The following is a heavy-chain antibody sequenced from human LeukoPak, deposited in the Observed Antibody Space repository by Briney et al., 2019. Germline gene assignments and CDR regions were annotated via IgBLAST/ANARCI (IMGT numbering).Heavy chain of an antibody. V-gene: IGHV3-23*01. CDR3: AKSPSYYDFWSGYPESPPDNWFDP. CDR1: GFTFSSYA. D-gene: IGHD3-3*01. CDR2: ISGSGGST. Sequence: GGSLRLSCAASGFTFSSYAMSWVRQAPGKGLEWVSAISGSGGSTYYADSVKGRFTISRDNSKNTLYLQMNSLRAEDTAVYYCAKSPSYYDFWSGYPESPPDNWFDPWGQGTLVTVSS. J-gene: IGHJ5*02.